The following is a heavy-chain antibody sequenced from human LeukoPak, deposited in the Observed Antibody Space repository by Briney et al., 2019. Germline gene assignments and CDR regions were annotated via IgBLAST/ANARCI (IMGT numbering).Heavy chain of an antibody. CDR2: IKGGGET. Sequence: GGSLRLSCAAYGFSLSTYSMSWVRQATARGPEWVSRIKGGGETFYADPVKGRSTLSRDDSSNTVYLQLNNLRVDDTAIYYCAKANWISDADAVWWGQGTQVTVSS. D-gene: IGHD2-2*03. CDR1: GFSLSTYS. CDR3: AKANWISDADAVW. V-gene: IGHV3-23*01. J-gene: IGHJ4*02.